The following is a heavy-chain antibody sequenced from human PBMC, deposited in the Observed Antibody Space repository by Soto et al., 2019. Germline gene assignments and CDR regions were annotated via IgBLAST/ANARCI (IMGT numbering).Heavy chain of an antibody. CDR3: ARKGGGGAGDV. D-gene: IGHD3-10*01. CDR2: IWYDGSNK. V-gene: IGHV3-33*01. CDR1: GFTFSSYA. J-gene: IGHJ6*02. Sequence: QVQLVESGGGVVQPGRSLRLSCAASGFTFSSYAMHWVRQAPGKGLEWVAVIWYDGSNKYYEDSVKGRFTISRDNSKNTLYRKMNGRRAEDTAVYYCARKGGGGAGDVWGQGTTVTVSS.